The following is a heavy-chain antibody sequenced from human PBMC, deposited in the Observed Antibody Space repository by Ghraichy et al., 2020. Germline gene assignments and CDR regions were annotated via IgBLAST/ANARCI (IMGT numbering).Heavy chain of an antibody. CDR1: GFTFSNAW. J-gene: IGHJ4*02. CDR3: TTDLGYYDSSGYYYNGLFDY. CDR2: IKSKTDGGTT. V-gene: IGHV3-15*07. D-gene: IGHD3-22*01. Sequence: LSLTCAASGFTFSNAWMNWVRQAPGKGLEWVGRIKSKTDGGTTDYAAPVKGRFTISRDDSKNTLYLQMNSLKTEDTAVYYCTTDLGYYDSSGYYYNGLFDYWGQGTLVTVSS.